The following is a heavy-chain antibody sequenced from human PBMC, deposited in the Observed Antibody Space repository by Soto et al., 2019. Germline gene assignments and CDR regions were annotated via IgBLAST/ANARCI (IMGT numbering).Heavy chain of an antibody. J-gene: IGHJ6*02. Sequence: GGSLRLSCAASGFTFSSYGMHWVRQAPGKGLEWVAVISYDGSNKYYADSVKGRVNISSDNYKNTLYLQMNSLRAEDTAEYYCAKSLRTPYYYYGMDVWGQGTTVTVSS. CDR3: AKSLRTPYYYYGMDV. CDR1: GFTFSSYG. CDR2: ISYDGSNK. V-gene: IGHV3-30*18.